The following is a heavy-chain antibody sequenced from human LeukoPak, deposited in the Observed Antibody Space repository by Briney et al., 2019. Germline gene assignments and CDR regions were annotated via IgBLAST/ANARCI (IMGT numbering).Heavy chain of an antibody. V-gene: IGHV3-21*01. Sequence: GGSLRLSCAASGFTFSNAWMSWVRQAPGKGLEWVSSISSSSSYIYYADSVKGRFTISRDNAKNSLYLQMNSLRAEDTAVYYCASIVRGDYWGQGTLVTVSS. CDR1: GFTFSNAW. CDR2: ISSSSSYI. CDR3: ASIVRGDY. D-gene: IGHD3-10*01. J-gene: IGHJ4*02.